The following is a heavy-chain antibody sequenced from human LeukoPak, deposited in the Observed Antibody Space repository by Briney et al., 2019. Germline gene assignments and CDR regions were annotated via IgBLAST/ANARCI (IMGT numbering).Heavy chain of an antibody. J-gene: IGHJ4*02. D-gene: IGHD3-3*01. CDR1: GGSISSYY. V-gene: IGHV4-4*07. Sequence: TSETLSLTCTVSGGSISSYYWSWIRQPAGKGLEWIGRIYTSGSTNYNPSLKSRVTMSVDTSKNQFFLKLSSVTAADTAVYYCARSSITIFGVVISPFGYWGQGTLVTVSS. CDR3: ARSSITIFGVVISPFGY. CDR2: IYTSGST.